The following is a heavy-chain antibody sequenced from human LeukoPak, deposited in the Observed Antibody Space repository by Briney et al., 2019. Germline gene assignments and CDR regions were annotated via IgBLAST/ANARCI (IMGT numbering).Heavy chain of an antibody. CDR3: ANHGGSGWYYFDN. V-gene: IGHV3-23*01. J-gene: IGHJ4*02. Sequence: GGSLRLSCAASGYTFSSYGMSWVRQAPGKGPECVSAISGSGGTTYYADSVTGRFTISRDNSKNTLYLRMNSLRAEDTAVYNCANHGGSGWYYFDNWGQGTLVTVSS. D-gene: IGHD6-19*01. CDR1: GYTFSSYG. CDR2: ISGSGGTT.